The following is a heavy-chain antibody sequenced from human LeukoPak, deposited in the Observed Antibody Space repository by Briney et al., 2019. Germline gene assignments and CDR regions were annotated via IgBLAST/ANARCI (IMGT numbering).Heavy chain of an antibody. V-gene: IGHV1-69*13. CDR1: GGTFSSYA. CDR3: AREGADDFWIRKGFDY. J-gene: IGHJ4*02. CDR2: IIPIFGTA. Sequence: SVKVSCNASGGTFSSYAINWVRQAPGQGLKWMGGIIPIFGTANYAQKFQGRVTITADESTSTAYMELSSLRSEDTAVYYCAREGADDFWIRKGFDYWGQGTLVTVSS. D-gene: IGHD3-3*01.